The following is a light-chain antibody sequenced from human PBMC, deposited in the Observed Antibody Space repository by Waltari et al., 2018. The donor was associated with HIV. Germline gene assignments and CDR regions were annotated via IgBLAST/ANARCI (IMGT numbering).Light chain of an antibody. V-gene: IGLV2-23*02. CDR3: CSYAGRSIYV. Sequence: QPALTQPASLSGSPGQSITLSCSGTSSDIRTYELVSWYQQHPGKAPKVIVYEVTKRPSGTSDRFSGSKSGNTASLTISGLQAEDEADYYCCSYAGRSIYVFGTGTTVTVL. J-gene: IGLJ1*01. CDR1: SSDIRTYEL. CDR2: EVT.